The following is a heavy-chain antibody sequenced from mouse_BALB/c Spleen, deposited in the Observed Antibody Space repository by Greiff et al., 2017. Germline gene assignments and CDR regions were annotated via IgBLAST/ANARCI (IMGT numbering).Heavy chain of an antibody. CDR2: IDPANGNT. CDR1: GFNIKDTY. D-gene: IGHD2-10*02. J-gene: IGHJ4*01. V-gene: IGHV14-3*02. Sequence: EVKLMESGAELVKPGASVKLSCTASGFNIKDTYMHWVKQRPEQGLEWIGRIDPANGNTKYDPKFQGKATITADTSSNTAYLQLSSLTSEDTAVYYCAREYGNFYAMDYWGQGTSVTVSS. CDR3: AREYGNFYAMDY.